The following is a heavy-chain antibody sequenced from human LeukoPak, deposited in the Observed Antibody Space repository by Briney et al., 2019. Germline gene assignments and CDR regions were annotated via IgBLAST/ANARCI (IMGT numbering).Heavy chain of an antibody. D-gene: IGHD3-22*01. V-gene: IGHV5-51*03. Sequence: GEPLEFSCKASGYSFTSFWIGGVGRMPGKGLEGMGIIWPADSDTRYSPAFQGQVTTSAEKSISTAYLQWSSLKASDTAMYYCARRASDGYDSSGYLDYWGQGTLVTVSS. CDR3: ARRASDGYDSSGYLDY. J-gene: IGHJ4*02. CDR2: IWPADSDT. CDR1: GYSFTSFW.